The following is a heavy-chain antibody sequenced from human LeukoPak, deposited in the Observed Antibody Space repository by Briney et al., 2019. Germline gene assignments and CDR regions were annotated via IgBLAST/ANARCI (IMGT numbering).Heavy chain of an antibody. Sequence: SQTLSLTCAISGGSVSSNSAAWNWIRHSPSRGLEWLGSTYYRSKWYNDYAVSVKSRITINPDTSKNQFSLQLNSVTPEDTAVYYCARGYVAVAGFWFDPWGQGTLVTVSS. CDR3: ARGYVAVAGFWFDP. CDR2: TYYRSKWYN. CDR1: GGSVSSNSAA. J-gene: IGHJ5*02. D-gene: IGHD6-19*01. V-gene: IGHV6-1*01.